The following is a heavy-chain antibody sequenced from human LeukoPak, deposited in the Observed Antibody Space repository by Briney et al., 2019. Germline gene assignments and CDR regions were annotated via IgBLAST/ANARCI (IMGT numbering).Heavy chain of an antibody. Sequence: GASVKVSCKASGYSFTGYYMHWVRQVPGQGLDWMGWINPNSGGTNYAQKFQGWVTMTRDTSITTAYMELSRLRSGDTAVYYCARHNTVNYYGSGSYPSDHWGQGTLVTVSS. CDR1: GYSFTGYY. V-gene: IGHV1-2*04. CDR2: INPNSGGT. CDR3: ARHNTVNYYGSGSYPSDH. D-gene: IGHD3-10*01. J-gene: IGHJ4*02.